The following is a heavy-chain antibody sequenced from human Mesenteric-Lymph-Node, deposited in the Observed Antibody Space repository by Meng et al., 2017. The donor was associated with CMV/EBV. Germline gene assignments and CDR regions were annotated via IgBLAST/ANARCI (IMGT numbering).Heavy chain of an antibody. D-gene: IGHD1-26*01. CDR2: ISSSSSYI. CDR1: GFTFSSYS. J-gene: IGHJ6*02. Sequence: GESLKISCAASGFTFSSYSMNWVRQALGKGLEWVSSISSSSSYIYYADSVKGRFTISRDNAKNSLYLQMNSLRAEDTAVYYCARDSGSYVTNYYGMDVWGQGTTVTVSS. CDR3: ARDSGSYVTNYYGMDV. V-gene: IGHV3-21*01.